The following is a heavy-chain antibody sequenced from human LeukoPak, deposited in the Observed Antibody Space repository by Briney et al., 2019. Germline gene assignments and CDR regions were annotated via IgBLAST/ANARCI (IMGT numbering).Heavy chain of an antibody. CDR3: ARAAELYCSRTSCSFQPLYYFDY. CDR1: GFTVSSNY. D-gene: IGHD2-2*01. Sequence: GGSLRLSCAPSGFTVSSNYMSWVRQAPGKGLEWVSVIYSGGSTYYADSVKGRFTISRDNSKNTLYLQMNSLRAEDTAVYYCARAAELYCSRTSCSFQPLYYFDYWGQGTLVTVSS. V-gene: IGHV3-53*01. CDR2: IYSGGST. J-gene: IGHJ4*02.